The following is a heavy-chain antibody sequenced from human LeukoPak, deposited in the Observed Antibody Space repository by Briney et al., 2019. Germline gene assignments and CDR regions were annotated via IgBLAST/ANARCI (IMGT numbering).Heavy chain of an antibody. D-gene: IGHD3-10*01. V-gene: IGHV3-7*01. Sequence: PGGSLRLSCAASGFTFTTYWMSWVRQAPGEGLEWVANIQQDGTEKYYVDSVKGRCTISRDNAKNSLYLQMNSLRVEDTAVYYCAKVVKYYYGSETYYFFEHWGQGTPVTASS. CDR1: GFTFTTYW. J-gene: IGHJ4*02. CDR2: IQQDGTEK. CDR3: AKVVKYYYGSETYYFFEH.